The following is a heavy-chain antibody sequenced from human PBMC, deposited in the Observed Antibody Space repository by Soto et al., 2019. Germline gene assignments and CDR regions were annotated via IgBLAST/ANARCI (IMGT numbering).Heavy chain of an antibody. J-gene: IGHJ4*02. CDR1: GGSISSGGYY. V-gene: IGHV4-31*03. D-gene: IGHD3-22*01. Sequence: PSETLSLTCTVSGGSISSGGYYWGWIRQHPGKGLEWIGYIYYSGSTYYNPSLKSRVAISVDTSKNQFSLKLSSVTAADTAVYYCARAMDYYDSSGYSFDYWGQGTLVTVSS. CDR3: ARAMDYYDSSGYSFDY. CDR2: IYYSGST.